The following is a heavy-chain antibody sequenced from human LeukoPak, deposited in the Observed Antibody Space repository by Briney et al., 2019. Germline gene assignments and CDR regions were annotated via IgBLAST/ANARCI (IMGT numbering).Heavy chain of an antibody. D-gene: IGHD6-19*01. J-gene: IGHJ3*02. CDR3: AGGLGAFDI. V-gene: IGHV3-53*01. CDR2: IYPDGGA. CDR1: GFTVSTNY. Sequence: GGSLRLSCAPSGFTVSTNYMNWVRQAPGKGLEWVSVIYPDGGAYSADSLKGRFTTSRDNSKNTLYLQMNSLRAEDTALYYCAGGLGAFDIWGQGIMVTVSS.